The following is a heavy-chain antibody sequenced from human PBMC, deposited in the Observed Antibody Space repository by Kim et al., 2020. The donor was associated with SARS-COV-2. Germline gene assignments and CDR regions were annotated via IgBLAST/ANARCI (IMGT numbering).Heavy chain of an antibody. D-gene: IGHD3-3*01. CDR1: GYTFSNYA. J-gene: IGHJ4*02. V-gene: IGHV1-3*01. Sequence: ASVKVSCKASGYTFSNYAMHWGRQAPGQRLEWMGWINAGSGNTEYSQKIQGRLIITRDTSASTAYMELSSLRSEDTAVYYCARGGAVLRFLEWLSSYFDYWGQGTLVTVSS. CDR2: INAGSGNT. CDR3: ARGGAVLRFLEWLSSYFDY.